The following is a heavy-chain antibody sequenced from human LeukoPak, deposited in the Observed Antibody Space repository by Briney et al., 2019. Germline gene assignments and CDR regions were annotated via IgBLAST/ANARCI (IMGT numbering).Heavy chain of an antibody. J-gene: IGHJ4*02. V-gene: IGHV1-69*04. D-gene: IGHD3-9*01. CDR3: ARETYYDILTGYYSDDY. Sequence: ASVKVSCKVSGGTFSSYAISWVRQAPGQGLEWMGRIIPILGIANYAQKFQGRVTITADKSTSTAYMELSSLRSEDTAVYYCARETYYDILTGYYSDDYWGQGTLVTVSS. CDR2: IIPILGIA. CDR1: GGTFSSYA.